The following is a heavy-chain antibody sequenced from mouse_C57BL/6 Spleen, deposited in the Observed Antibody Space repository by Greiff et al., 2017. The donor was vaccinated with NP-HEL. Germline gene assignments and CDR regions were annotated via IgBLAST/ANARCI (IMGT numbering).Heavy chain of an antibody. CDR3: TRLFYGSSLFAY. CDR1: GYTFTDYE. CDR2: IDPETGGT. D-gene: IGHD1-1*01. J-gene: IGHJ3*01. V-gene: IGHV1-15*01. Sequence: VQLVESGAELVRPGASVTLSCKASGYTFTDYEMHWVKQTPVHGLEWIGAIDPETGGTAYNQKFKGKAILTADKSSSTAYMELRSLTSEDSAVYYCTRLFYGSSLFAYWGQGTLVTVSA.